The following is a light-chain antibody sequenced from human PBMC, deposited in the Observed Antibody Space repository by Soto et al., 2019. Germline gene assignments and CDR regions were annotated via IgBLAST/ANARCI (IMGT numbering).Light chain of an antibody. V-gene: IGKV3-20*01. CDR1: QTVSTNY. CDR2: DAS. CDR3: QLYGASPKT. J-gene: IGKJ1*01. Sequence: EIVLTQSPGTLSLSPGERSTLSCRASQTVSTNYLAWYQQKHGQAPRXXIFDASTRATGIPDRFTGSGSGTDLTITISRLEPEDFEVYYCQLYGASPKTFGQGTKVDIK.